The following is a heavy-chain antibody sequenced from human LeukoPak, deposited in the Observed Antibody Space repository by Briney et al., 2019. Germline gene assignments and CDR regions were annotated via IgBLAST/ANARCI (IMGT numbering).Heavy chain of an antibody. CDR1: GYTFTGYY. D-gene: IGHD3-16*02. CDR2: INPNSGGT. J-gene: IGHJ4*02. V-gene: IGHV1-2*02. CDR3: VRSPPPDYVWGSYRSDLGY. Sequence: ASVKVSCKASGYTFTGYYMHWVRQAPGQGLEWMGWINPNSGGTNYAQKFQGRVTMTRDTSISTAYMELSRLRSDDTAVYYCVRSPPPDYVWGSYRSDLGYWGQGTLVTVSS.